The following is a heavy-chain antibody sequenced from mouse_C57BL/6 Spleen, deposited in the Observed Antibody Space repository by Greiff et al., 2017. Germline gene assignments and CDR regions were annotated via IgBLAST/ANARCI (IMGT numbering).Heavy chain of an antibody. CDR3: ARDEDFDY. Sequence: EVMLVESGGGLVKPGGSLKLSCAASGFTFSSYAMSWVRQTPEKRLEWVATISDGGSYTYYPDNVKGRLTISRDNAKNNLYLQMSHLKSEDTAMYYCARDEDFDYWGQGTTLTVSS. CDR2: ISDGGSYT. V-gene: IGHV5-4*01. J-gene: IGHJ2*01. CDR1: GFTFSSYA.